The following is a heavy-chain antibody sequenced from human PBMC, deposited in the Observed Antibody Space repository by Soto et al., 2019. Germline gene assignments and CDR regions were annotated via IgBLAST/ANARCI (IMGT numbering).Heavy chain of an antibody. Sequence: GGSLRLSCAASGFTFSHYDMSWVRQAPGKGLEWVSSINGSITGSDGSASYTDSVKGRFTISRDNSKNTLYLQVNSLRGEDTAVYYCAKRAYCGVRTCFQSFDYWGQGTLVTVPS. V-gene: IGHV3-23*01. J-gene: IGHJ4*02. CDR2: INGSITGSDGSA. CDR3: AKRAYCGVRTCFQSFDY. D-gene: IGHD2-21*01. CDR1: GFTFSHYD.